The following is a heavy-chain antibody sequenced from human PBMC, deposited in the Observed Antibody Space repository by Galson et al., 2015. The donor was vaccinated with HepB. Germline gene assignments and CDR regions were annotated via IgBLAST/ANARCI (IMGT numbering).Heavy chain of an antibody. V-gene: IGHV3-30*04. CDR1: GFTFSSYS. J-gene: IGHJ4*02. CDR2: ISNDGSNT. CDR3: ARERGAGWYEGNDY. Sequence: SLRLSCAASGFTFSSYSIHWVREAPGKGLEWVAIISNDGSNTYYAYSVKGRFTISRDNSRNTLYLQMNGLRSDDTAVYYWARERGAGWYEGNDYWGRGTRVVVSS. D-gene: IGHD6-19*01.